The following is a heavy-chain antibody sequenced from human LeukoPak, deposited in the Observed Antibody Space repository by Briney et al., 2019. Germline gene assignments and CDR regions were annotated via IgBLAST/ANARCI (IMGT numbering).Heavy chain of an antibody. J-gene: IGHJ6*03. CDR1: GLTFSSFA. V-gene: IGHV3-48*01. Sequence: PGGSLRLSCVASGLTFSSFAMTWVRQAPGKGLEWVSYITSSSSAISYADSVKGRFTISRDNSKNTLFLQVNSLRAEDTAVYYCAKGSSSSWYLMDVWGKGTTVTVSS. CDR3: AKGSSSSWYLMDV. CDR2: ITSSSSAI. D-gene: IGHD6-13*01.